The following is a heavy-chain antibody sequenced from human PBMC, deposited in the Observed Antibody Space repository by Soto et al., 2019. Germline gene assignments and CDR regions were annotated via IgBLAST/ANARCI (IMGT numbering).Heavy chain of an antibody. J-gene: IGHJ4*02. CDR2: ISSSSSYI. CDR3: ARDEPYCTNGVCYRIFDY. D-gene: IGHD2-8*01. CDR1: GFTFSSYS. Sequence: GGSLRLSCAASGFTFSSYSMNWVRQAPGKGLEWVSSISSSSSYIYYADSVKGRFTISRDNAKNSLYLQMNSLRAEDTAVYYCARDEPYCTNGVCYRIFDYWGQGTLVTVSS. V-gene: IGHV3-21*01.